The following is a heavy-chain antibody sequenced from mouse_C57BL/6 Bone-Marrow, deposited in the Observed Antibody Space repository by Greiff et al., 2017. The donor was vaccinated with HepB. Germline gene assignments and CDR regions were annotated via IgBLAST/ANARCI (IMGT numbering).Heavy chain of an antibody. CDR1: GFNIKNTY. CDR3: ARGGVYYGNYGNAMDY. J-gene: IGHJ4*01. V-gene: IGHV14-3*01. D-gene: IGHD2-1*01. CDR2: IDPANGNT. Sequence: LVESGAELVRPGASVKLSCTASGFNIKNTYMHWVKQRPEQGLEWIGRIDPANGNTKYAPKFQGKATITADTSSNTAYPQLSSLTSEDTAIYYCARGGVYYGNYGNAMDYWGQGTSVTVSS.